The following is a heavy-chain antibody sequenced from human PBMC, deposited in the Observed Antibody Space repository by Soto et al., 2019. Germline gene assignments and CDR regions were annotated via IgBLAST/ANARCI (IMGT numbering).Heavy chain of an antibody. CDR1: GGSISSGGYY. CDR3: ARGDALLAP. J-gene: IGHJ5*02. CDR2: IYYSGST. V-gene: IGHV4-31*01. Sequence: TLSLTCTVSGGSISSGGYYWSWIRQHPGKGLEWIGYIYYSGSTYYNPSLKSPLTLSVDTSKNQFSLKLSSVTAAATAVYYCARGDALLAPWGPGTLVAVSS. D-gene: IGHD2-21*02.